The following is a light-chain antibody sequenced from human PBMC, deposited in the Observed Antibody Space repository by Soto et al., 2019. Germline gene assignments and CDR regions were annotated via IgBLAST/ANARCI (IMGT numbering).Light chain of an antibody. CDR2: DVT. V-gene: IGLV2-14*03. CDR3: SSYGSSDILI. J-gene: IGLJ2*01. Sequence: QSALTQPASVSGSPGQSITISCTGTSSDVGGYNFVSWYQRHPGKVPKLLIYDVTDRPSGVSNRFSGSKSGNTASLTISGLQAEDEADYYCSSYGSSDILIFGGGTKLTVL. CDR1: SSDVGGYNF.